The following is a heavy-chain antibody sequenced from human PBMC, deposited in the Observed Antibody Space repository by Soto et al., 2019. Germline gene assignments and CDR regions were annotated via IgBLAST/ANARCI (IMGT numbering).Heavy chain of an antibody. D-gene: IGHD5-12*01. V-gene: IGHV4-4*07. J-gene: IGHJ4*02. CDR2: IFSSVST. Sequence: XETLSLTCTVSGGFINTLYWSWVRQPAGKGLEWIGRIFSSVSTSFNPSLESRVAMSVDTSKNHFSLNLSSVTAADIAAYYCAREGSYSAYHFAHGIQLWSFDFWGQGALVTVSS. CDR3: AREGSYSAYHFAHGIQLWSFDF. CDR1: GGFINTLY.